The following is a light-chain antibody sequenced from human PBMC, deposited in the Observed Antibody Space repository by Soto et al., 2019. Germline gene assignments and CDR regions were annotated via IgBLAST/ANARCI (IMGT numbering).Light chain of an antibody. J-gene: IGLJ2*01. V-gene: IGLV1-40*01. CDR1: SSNIGTGYD. CDR2: DNN. CDR3: QSYDSSLGGL. Sequence: QPVLTQPPSVSGAPGQRVNISCTGTSSNIGTGYDVHWNQQLPGTAPKLLISDNNSRPSGVPDRFSGSKSCTSASLAITGLQAEDEADYYCQSYDSSLGGLFGGGTKLTVL.